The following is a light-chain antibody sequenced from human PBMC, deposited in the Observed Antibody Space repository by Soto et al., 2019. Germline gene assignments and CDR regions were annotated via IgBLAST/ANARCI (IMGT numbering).Light chain of an antibody. CDR1: SSDIGGFNY. CDR2: GVS. V-gene: IGLV2-14*03. J-gene: IGLJ1*01. Sequence: QSALTQPASVSGSPGQSITISCTGTSSDIGGFNYVSWYQQHPGKAPKLIIYGVSDRSSGVSNRFSGSKSVNTASLTISGIQAEDEADYYCSSYTSSTTPYVFGIGTKLTVL. CDR3: SSYTSSTTPYV.